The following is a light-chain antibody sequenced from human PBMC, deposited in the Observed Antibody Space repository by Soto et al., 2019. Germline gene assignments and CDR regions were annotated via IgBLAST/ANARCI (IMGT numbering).Light chain of an antibody. Sequence: DLQMTQSPSAMSASVGDRVTITCRASPAISSYLAWFQQKPGKVPKRLIYAASSLQSGVPARFSGSRSGTEFTLTISSLQPEDFATYYCLQHKSYPLTFGGGTKVEIK. CDR3: LQHKSYPLT. CDR2: AAS. CDR1: PAISSY. J-gene: IGKJ4*01. V-gene: IGKV1-17*03.